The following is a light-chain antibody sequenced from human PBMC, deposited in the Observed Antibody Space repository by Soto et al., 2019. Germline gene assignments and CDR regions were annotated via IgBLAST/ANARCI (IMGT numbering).Light chain of an antibody. Sequence: DIQMTQSPSSLYASVGDRVTITCRASQTFNKYLNWYHQKPGQAPKLLMYATSNLQSGVPSRFSGSGSGTDFTLSISSLHSKDFGTYYFQRGYSTPHCFGWATNQEI. J-gene: IGKJ2*03. CDR3: QRGYSTPHC. CDR2: ATS. V-gene: IGKV1-39*01. CDR1: QTFNKY.